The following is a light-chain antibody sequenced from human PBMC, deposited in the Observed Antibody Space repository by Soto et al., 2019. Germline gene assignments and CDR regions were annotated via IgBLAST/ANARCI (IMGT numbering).Light chain of an antibody. V-gene: IGKV3-11*01. Sequence: EIVLTQSPATLSFSPWERSTLSGRASQYVSSFLAWYQQKAGQAPRLLIYDASHRATGIPARFSGSGSGTDFTLTINSLEPEDFALYYCQQRYNWPPTFGQGTKVDIK. J-gene: IGKJ1*01. CDR3: QQRYNWPPT. CDR2: DAS. CDR1: QYVSSF.